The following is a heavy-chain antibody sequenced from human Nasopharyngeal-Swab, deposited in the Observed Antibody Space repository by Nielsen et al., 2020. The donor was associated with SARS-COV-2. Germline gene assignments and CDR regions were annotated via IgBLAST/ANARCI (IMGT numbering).Heavy chain of an antibody. J-gene: IGHJ4*02. V-gene: IGHV1-69*13. CDR3: ARDAKAATDYFDY. D-gene: IGHD6-13*01. CDR2: IIPIFGTA. Sequence: SVKVSCKASGGTFSSYAISWVRQAPGQGLEWMGGIIPIFGTANYAQKFQGRVTITADESTSTAYMELSSLRSEDTAVYYCARDAKAATDYFDYWGQGTLVTVSS. CDR1: GGTFSSYA.